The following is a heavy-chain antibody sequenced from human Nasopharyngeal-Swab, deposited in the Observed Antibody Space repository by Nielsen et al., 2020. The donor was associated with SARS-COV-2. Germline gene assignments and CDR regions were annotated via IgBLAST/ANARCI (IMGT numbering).Heavy chain of an antibody. CDR3: ARSAVGAWGGMDV. V-gene: IGHV4-61*08. D-gene: IGHD1-26*01. J-gene: IGHJ6*02. CDR2: IYYSGST. Sequence: GSLRLSCTVSGGSISSGGYYWSWIRQPPGKGLEWIGYIYYSGSTNYNPSLKSRVTISVDTSKNQFSLKLSSVTAADTAVYYCARSAVGAWGGMDVWGQGTTVTVSS. CDR1: GGSISSGGYY.